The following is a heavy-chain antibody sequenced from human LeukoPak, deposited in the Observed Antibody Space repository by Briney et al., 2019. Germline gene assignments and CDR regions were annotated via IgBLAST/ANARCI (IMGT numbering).Heavy chain of an antibody. CDR3: ARGQDDRSGTFDY. CDR1: GDSVSSGNYY. D-gene: IGHD3-22*01. CDR2: MSPSGTT. V-gene: IGHV4-61*01. Sequence: SGTLSLTCTVSGDSVSSGNYYLSWIRQPPGKGLDWITYMSPSGTTKYNPSLKSRVTTSVDTSRTQFSLRLSSVTAADTAVYYCARGQDDRSGTFDYWGREFWSPSPQ. J-gene: IGHJ4*02.